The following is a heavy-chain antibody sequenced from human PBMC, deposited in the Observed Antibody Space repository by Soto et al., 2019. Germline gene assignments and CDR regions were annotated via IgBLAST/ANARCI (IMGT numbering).Heavy chain of an antibody. CDR3: VTADHAEH. CDR2: IKQDGSEK. V-gene: IGHV3-7*03. Sequence: VGSLRLSCASSVITTSNYWMGCVRQSPGKWLDWVAAIKQDGSEKYYGDSLRGRFTISRDNAINSLYLQMSSLRAEDTAVYFCVTADHAEHWGQGTLVTVSS. J-gene: IGHJ4*02. CDR1: VITTSNYW.